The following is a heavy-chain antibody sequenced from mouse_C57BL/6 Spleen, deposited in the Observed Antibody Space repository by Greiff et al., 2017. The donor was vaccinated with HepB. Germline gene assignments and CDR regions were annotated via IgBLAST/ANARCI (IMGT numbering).Heavy chain of an antibody. Sequence: EVKLMESGGGLVKPGGSLKLSCAASGFTFSDYGMHWVRQAPEKGLEWVAYISSGSSTIYYADTVKGRFTISRDNAKNTLFLQMTSLRSEDTAMYYCAKTDQAWFAYWGQGTLVTVSA. CDR3: AKTDQAWFAY. V-gene: IGHV5-17*01. D-gene: IGHD3-2*02. CDR2: ISSGSSTI. CDR1: GFTFSDYG. J-gene: IGHJ3*01.